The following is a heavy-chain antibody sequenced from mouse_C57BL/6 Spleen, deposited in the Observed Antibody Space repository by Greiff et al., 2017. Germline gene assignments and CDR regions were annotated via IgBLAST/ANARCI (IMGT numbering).Heavy chain of an antibody. V-gene: IGHV5-17*01. D-gene: IGHD1-1*01. Sequence: EVKLVESGGGLVKPGGSLKLSCAASGFTFSDYGMHRVRQAPEKGLEWVAYISSGSSTIYYADTVKGRFTISRDNAKNTLFLQMTSLRSEDTAMYYCARNYGSSWDYWGQGTSVTVSS. CDR2: ISSGSSTI. CDR3: ARNYGSSWDY. J-gene: IGHJ4*01. CDR1: GFTFSDYG.